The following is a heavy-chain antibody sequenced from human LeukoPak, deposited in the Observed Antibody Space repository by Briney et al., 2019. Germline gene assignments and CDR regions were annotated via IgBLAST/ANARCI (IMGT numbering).Heavy chain of an antibody. CDR2: ILYDGSNK. V-gene: IGHV3-30*18. Sequence: PGRSLRLSCAASGFTLSSYGMHWVRQAPGKGLEWVALILYDGSNKYYADSVKGRFTISRDNSKNTLYLQMNSLRAEDTAVYYCAKVYGGNGNDAIDIWGQGTMVTVSS. J-gene: IGHJ3*02. CDR3: AKVYGGNGNDAIDI. D-gene: IGHD4-23*01. CDR1: GFTLSSYG.